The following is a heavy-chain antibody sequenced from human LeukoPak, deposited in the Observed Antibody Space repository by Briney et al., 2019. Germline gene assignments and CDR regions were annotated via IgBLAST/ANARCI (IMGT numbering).Heavy chain of an antibody. CDR3: ARPQEEDGYNYNWAFDY. Sequence: ASVKVSCKASGYTFTNYGINWVRQAPGQGLDWMGWISAYNGNANYAQELQGRVTMTTDTSTTTAYMELRSLRSDDTAVYYCARPQEEDGYNYNWAFDYWGQGTLVTVSS. V-gene: IGHV1-18*01. J-gene: IGHJ4*02. CDR2: ISAYNGNA. CDR1: GYTFTNYG. D-gene: IGHD5-24*01.